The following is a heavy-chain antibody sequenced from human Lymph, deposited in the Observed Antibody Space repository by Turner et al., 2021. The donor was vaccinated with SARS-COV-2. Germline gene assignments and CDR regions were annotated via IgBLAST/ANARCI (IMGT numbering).Heavy chain of an antibody. Sequence: EVQLVESGGGLVQPGRSLRLSCAASGFTFDEYVMHWVRQAAGKGLEWVSGISWNSGSIGSADSVKGRFTISRDNAKNSLYLQMNSLRAEDTALYYCAKGRRFGMDVWGQGTTVTVSS. J-gene: IGHJ6*02. CDR3: AKGRRFGMDV. CDR1: GFTFDEYV. CDR2: ISWNSGSI. V-gene: IGHV3-9*01.